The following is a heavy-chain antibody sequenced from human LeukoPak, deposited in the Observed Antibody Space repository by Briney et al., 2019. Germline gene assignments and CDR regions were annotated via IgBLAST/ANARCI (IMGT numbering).Heavy chain of an antibody. J-gene: IGHJ5*02. CDR3: ARILGTTVDL. D-gene: IGHD1/OR15-1a*01. V-gene: IGHV3-33*01. CDR2: IWYDGSEQ. CDR1: GYTFSSHG. Sequence: GRSLTLSCRASGYTFSSHGLHWVRQAPGQGLEWVAVIWYDGSEQYYADSVKGRFSVSKDNSKSTLYLQMNSLRGEGTAVYYCARILGTTVDLWGQGTQVTVAS.